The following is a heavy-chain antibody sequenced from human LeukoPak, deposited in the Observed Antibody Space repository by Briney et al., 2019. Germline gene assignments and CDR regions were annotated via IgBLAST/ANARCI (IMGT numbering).Heavy chain of an antibody. CDR2: IYYSGST. V-gene: IGHV4-39*07. CDR1: GGSISSSSYY. CDR3: ARRRYYCSGGSCYSLGGNWFDP. Sequence: SETLSLTCTVSGGSISSSSYYWGWIRQPPGKGLEWIGSIYYSGSTYYNPSLKSRVTISVDTSKNQFSLKLSSVTAADTAVYYCARRRYYCSGGSCYSLGGNWFDPWGQGTLVTVSS. D-gene: IGHD2-15*01. J-gene: IGHJ5*02.